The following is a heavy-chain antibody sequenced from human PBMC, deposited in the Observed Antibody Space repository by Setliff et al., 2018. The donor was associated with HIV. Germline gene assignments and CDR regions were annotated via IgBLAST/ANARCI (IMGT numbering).Heavy chain of an antibody. CDR3: SLQHGRPVRWFDP. J-gene: IGHJ5*02. V-gene: IGHV4-39*01. CDR1: GDSISNNGYY. CDR2: VYHRGTS. Sequence: PSETLSLTCTVSGDSISNNGYYWAWIRQPPGKGLEWIGCVYHRGTSYYNPSLKSRLAMSVDTSKNKFFLKLNSLTAADTAVYYCSLQHGRPVRWFDPWGPGTLVTVSS.